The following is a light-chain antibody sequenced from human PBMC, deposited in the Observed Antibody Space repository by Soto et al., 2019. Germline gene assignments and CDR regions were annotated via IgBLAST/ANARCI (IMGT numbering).Light chain of an antibody. CDR2: GAY. CDR3: HLYGSSRA. J-gene: IGKJ1*01. V-gene: IGKV3-20*01. Sequence: EIVVKQSPGTVSLSTRERFTPSCRATQSVSNRYLACYQPKPGQAPRLLIYGAYSRATGIPDRFSGSGSGTDFTLTISRLEPEDFAVYFCHLYGSSRAFSQGTKVDIK. CDR1: QSVSNRY.